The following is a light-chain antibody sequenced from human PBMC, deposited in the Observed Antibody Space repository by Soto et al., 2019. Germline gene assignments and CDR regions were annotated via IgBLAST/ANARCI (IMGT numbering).Light chain of an antibody. CDR1: QSVSSSY. CDR3: QQYGSSPQT. J-gene: IGKJ1*01. V-gene: IGKV3-20*01. CDR2: GAS. Sequence: EIVLTQSPGTLSLSPGERATLSCRASQSVSSSYLAWYQQKPGQAPRLLIYGASSRATGIPDRFSGSGSGTDFTLTTSRLEPEDLAVYYCQQYGSSPQTFGQGTKGEIK.